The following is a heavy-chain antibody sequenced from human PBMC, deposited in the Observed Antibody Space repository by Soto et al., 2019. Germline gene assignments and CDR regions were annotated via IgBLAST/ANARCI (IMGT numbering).Heavy chain of an antibody. Sequence: EVQLLESGGGLVQPGGSLRLSCAASGFTFSTYGMSWVRQAPGKGLEWVSSISGNGAGTYYADSVKGRFTISRDNSKNTLFLQMNSLRAEDPAVYYCAKLVSAAGTNYWGQGTLVTVSS. CDR1: GFTFSTYG. CDR2: ISGNGAGT. J-gene: IGHJ4*02. V-gene: IGHV3-23*01. CDR3: AKLVSAAGTNY. D-gene: IGHD6-13*01.